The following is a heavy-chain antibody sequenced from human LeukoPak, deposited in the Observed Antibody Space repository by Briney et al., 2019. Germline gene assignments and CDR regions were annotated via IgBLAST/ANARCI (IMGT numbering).Heavy chain of an antibody. CDR2: IYYSGST. CDR3: ARVSPGYSGYVWDRDY. V-gene: IGHV4-31*03. CDR1: GGSISSGGYY. Sequence: PSQTLSLTCTVSGGSISSGGYYWSWIRQHPGKGLEWIGYIYYSGSTYYNPSLKSRVTISADSSKNQFSLKVSSVPVADTAVYYCARVSPGYSGYVWDRDYWGQGTLVTVSS. J-gene: IGHJ4*02. D-gene: IGHD5-12*01.